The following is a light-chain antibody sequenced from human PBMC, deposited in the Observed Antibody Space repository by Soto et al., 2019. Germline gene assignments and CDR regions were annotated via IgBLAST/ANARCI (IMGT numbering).Light chain of an antibody. J-gene: IGKJ1*01. CDR3: QQYNNWPPGRT. Sequence: EIVMTQSPATLSVSPGERAPFSCRASQSVSSNLAWSQQKPGQAPRLLIYGASTRATGIPARFSGSGSGTEFTLTISSLQSEDFAVYYCQQYNNWPPGRTFGQGTKVEIK. CDR2: GAS. CDR1: QSVSSN. V-gene: IGKV3-15*01.